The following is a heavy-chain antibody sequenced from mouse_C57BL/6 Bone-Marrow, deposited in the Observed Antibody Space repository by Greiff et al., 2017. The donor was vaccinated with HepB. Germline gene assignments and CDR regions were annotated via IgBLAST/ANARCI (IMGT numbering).Heavy chain of an antibody. CDR2: ISYDGSN. CDR3: ARGNYYGSSYEDAMDY. D-gene: IGHD1-1*01. V-gene: IGHV3-6*01. Sequence: ESGPGLVKPSQSLSLTCSVTGYSITSGYYWNWIRQFPGNKLEWMGYISYDGSNNYNPSLKNRISITRDTSKNQFFLKLNSVTTEDTATYYCARGNYYGSSYEDAMDYWGQGTSVTVSS. CDR1: GYSITSGYY. J-gene: IGHJ4*01.